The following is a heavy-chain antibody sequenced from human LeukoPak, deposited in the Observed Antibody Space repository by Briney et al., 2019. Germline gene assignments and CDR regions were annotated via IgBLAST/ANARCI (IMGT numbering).Heavy chain of an antibody. CDR1: GGSISSGDYY. D-gene: IGHD2-21*02. V-gene: IGHV4-30-4*01. CDR2: IYYSGST. CDR3: ASNLKSAYCGGDCYSGAFDI. Sequence: SETLSLTCTVSGGSISSGDYYWSWIRQPPGKGLEWIGYIYYSGSTYYNPSLKSRVTISVDTSKNQFSLKLSSVTAADTAVYYCASNLKSAYCGGDCYSGAFDIWGQGTMVTVSS. J-gene: IGHJ3*02.